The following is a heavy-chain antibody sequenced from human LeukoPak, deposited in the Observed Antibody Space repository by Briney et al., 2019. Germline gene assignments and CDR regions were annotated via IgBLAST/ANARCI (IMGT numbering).Heavy chain of an antibody. CDR2: ITANAGGT. CDR1: GFTFSTYA. D-gene: IGHD3-16*01. V-gene: IGHV3-23*01. Sequence: GGSLSLSCTASGFTFSTYAMTWVRQAPVWGLEWVSTITANAGGTYYADSVKGRFTISRDNSENTLNLQMNSLRAEDTAVYYCARGWGNFDYWVQGTLVTVSS. J-gene: IGHJ4*02. CDR3: ARGWGNFDY.